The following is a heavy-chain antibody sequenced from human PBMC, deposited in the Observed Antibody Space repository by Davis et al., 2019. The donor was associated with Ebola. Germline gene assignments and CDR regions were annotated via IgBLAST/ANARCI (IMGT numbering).Heavy chain of an antibody. Sequence: PGGSLRLSCTVSGGSVSSGSYYWSWIRQPPGKGLEWIGYIYYSGSTNYNPSLKSRVTISVDTSKNQFSLKLSSVTAADTAVYYCASVVGATAPFDYWGQGTLVTVSS. CDR1: GGSVSSGSYY. CDR2: IYYSGST. D-gene: IGHD1-26*01. V-gene: IGHV4-61*01. CDR3: ASVVGATAPFDY. J-gene: IGHJ4*02.